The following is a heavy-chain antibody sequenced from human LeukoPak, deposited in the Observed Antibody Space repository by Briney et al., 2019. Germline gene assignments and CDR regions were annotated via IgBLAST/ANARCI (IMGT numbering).Heavy chain of an antibody. J-gene: IGHJ4*02. V-gene: IGHV4-34*01. Sequence: SETLSLTCAVSGTSFSDYYWSWIRQPPGKGLEWIGEINNSRGTNSNPSLKSRVTISIYTSTKKISLKMSSVSAPDTAVYYCARQPRTGTSMDYWGKGTLVIISS. CDR2: INNSRGT. D-gene: IGHD1-1*01. CDR1: GTSFSDYY. CDR3: ARQPRTGTSMDY.